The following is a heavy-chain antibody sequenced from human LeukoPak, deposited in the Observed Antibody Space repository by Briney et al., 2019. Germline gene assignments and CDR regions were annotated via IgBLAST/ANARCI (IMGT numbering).Heavy chain of an antibody. Sequence: PGGSLRLSCAASGFTLSSYPMHWVRQAPGKGLEWLAVIAYDGSITLYTDSVKGRFTISRDNAKNSLYLQMNSLRAEDTAVYYCASTIVVDYWGQGTLVTVSS. CDR1: GFTLSSYP. D-gene: IGHD3-22*01. CDR2: IAYDGSIT. CDR3: ASTIVVDY. V-gene: IGHV3-30-3*01. J-gene: IGHJ4*02.